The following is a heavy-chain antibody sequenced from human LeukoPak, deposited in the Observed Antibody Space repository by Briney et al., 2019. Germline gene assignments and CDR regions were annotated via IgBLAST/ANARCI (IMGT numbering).Heavy chain of an antibody. D-gene: IGHD2-2*01. CDR3: ARVYCSTTSSYAVDY. CDR1: GVSISSYY. CDR2: IYNSGNT. J-gene: IGHJ4*02. V-gene: IGHV4-59*01. Sequence: SETLSLTCTVSGVSISSYYWSWIRQPPGKGLEWIGYIYNSGNTNYNPSLNSRVSISLDTSKNQVSLKLSSVTAADTAVYYCARVYCSTTSSYAVDYWGQGTLVTVSS.